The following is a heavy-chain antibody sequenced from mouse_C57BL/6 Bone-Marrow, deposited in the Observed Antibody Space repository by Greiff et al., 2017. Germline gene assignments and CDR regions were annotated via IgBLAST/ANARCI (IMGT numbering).Heavy chain of an antibody. J-gene: IGHJ3*01. CDR2: INPNNGGT. CDR3: ARERFDDYGAWFAY. D-gene: IGHD2-4*01. Sequence: VQLQQSGPELVKPGASVKISCKASGYTFTDYYMNWVKQSHGKSREWIGDINPNNGGTSYNQKIKGKATLTVDKSPSTAYMELRSLTSEDSAVYYGARERFDDYGAWFAYWGQGTLVTVSA. V-gene: IGHV1-26*01. CDR1: GYTFTDYY.